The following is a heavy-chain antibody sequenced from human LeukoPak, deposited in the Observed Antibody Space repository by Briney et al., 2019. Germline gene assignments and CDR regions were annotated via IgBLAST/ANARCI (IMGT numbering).Heavy chain of an antibody. V-gene: IGHV1-18*01. CDR2: ISPYNGNS. J-gene: IGHJ5*02. CDR3: ARGPAVVNWFDP. Sequence: GAPVKVSCKASGYCFISYGISWVRQAPGQGLEWMGWISPYNGNSKYTDKVQGRVTMTTDTSTSTAYMELRSLRSDDTAVYYCARGPAVVNWFDPWGQGSLVTVSS. CDR1: GYCFISYG. D-gene: IGHD3-22*01.